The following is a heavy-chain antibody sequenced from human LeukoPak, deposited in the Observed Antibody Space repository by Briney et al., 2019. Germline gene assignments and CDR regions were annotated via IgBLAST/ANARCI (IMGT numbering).Heavy chain of an antibody. CDR3: ARPLVGDALDY. J-gene: IGHJ4*02. CDR2: IWYDGSNE. V-gene: IGHV3-33*08. CDR1: GFTFSRYG. Sequence: PGRSLSLSCAASGFTFSRYGMHWVRQAPGKGLEWVAVIWYDGSNEYYADSVKGRFTIFRDNSKNTLHLQMNSLRAEDTAVYYCARPLVGDALDYWGQRTVLSVSS. D-gene: IGHD1-26*01.